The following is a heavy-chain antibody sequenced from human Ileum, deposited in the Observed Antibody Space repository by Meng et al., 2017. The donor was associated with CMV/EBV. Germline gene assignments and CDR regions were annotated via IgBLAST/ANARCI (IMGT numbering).Heavy chain of an antibody. CDR1: GFTFSNYW. J-gene: IGHJ4*02. V-gene: IGHV3-74*01. Sequence: EVQLVESGGGLTQPGGSLRLSCAASGFTFSNYWMQWVRQVPGKGLVWVSRIKSDGTGITYVDSVKGRFTISRDNAKNTLYLQMTNLRVDDTAVYYCTRDYWGQGTLVTVSS. CDR3: TRDY. CDR2: IKSDGTGI.